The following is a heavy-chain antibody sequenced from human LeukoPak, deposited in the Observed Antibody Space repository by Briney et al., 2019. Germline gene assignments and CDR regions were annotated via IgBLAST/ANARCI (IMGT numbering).Heavy chain of an antibody. D-gene: IGHD6-6*01. CDR2: ISGDGATT. V-gene: IGHV3-43*02. CDR1: GFTFDDYA. J-gene: IGHJ2*01. CDR3: AKDISSPGDVSYWYFDL. Sequence: GGSLRLSCAASGFTFDDYAMHWVRQAPGKGLDWVSLISGDGATTYYADSVKGRFTISRDNSKNSLYLQMSSLRTEDTAFYYFAKDISSPGDVSYWYFDLWGRGTLVTVSS.